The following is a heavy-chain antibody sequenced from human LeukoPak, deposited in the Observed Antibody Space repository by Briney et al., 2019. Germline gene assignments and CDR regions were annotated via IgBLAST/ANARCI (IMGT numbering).Heavy chain of an antibody. D-gene: IGHD1-1*01. V-gene: IGHV3-21*01. J-gene: IGHJ3*02. CDR3: ARERPPIGAFDI. Sequence: EGSLRLSCAASGFTFSSYSMNWVRQAPGKGLEWVSSISSSSSYIYYADSVKGRFTISRDNAKDSLYLQMNSLRAEDTAVYYCARERPPIGAFDIWGQGTMVTVSS. CDR2: ISSSSSYI. CDR1: GFTFSSYS.